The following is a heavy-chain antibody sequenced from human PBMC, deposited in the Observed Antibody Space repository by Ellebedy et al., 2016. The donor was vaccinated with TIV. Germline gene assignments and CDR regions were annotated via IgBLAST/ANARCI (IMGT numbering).Heavy chain of an antibody. J-gene: IGHJ6*02. V-gene: IGHV3-48*04. D-gene: IGHD3-3*01. CDR1: GFTFSSYS. CDR3: ANLRFLEWLLYRDYYYYGMDV. Sequence: GGSLRLXXAASGFTFSSYSMNWVRQAPGKGLEWVSYISSSGSTIYYADSVKGRFTISRDNAKNSLYLQMNSLRAEDTAVYYCANLRFLEWLLYRDYYYYGMDVWGQGTMVTVSS. CDR2: ISSSGSTI.